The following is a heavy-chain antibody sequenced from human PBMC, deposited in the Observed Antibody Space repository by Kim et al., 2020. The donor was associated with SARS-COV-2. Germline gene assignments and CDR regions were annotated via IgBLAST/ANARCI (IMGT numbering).Heavy chain of an antibody. J-gene: IGHJ4*02. V-gene: IGHV4-39*01. CDR2: IYYSGST. CDR3: ARQAGSSSWYQTYPASIDY. D-gene: IGHD6-13*01. CDR1: GGSISSSSYY. Sequence: SETLSLTCTVSGGSISSSSYYWGWIRQPPGKGLEWIGSIYYSGSTYYNPSLKSRVTISVDTSKNQFSLKLSSVTAADTAVYYCARQAGSSSWYQTYPASIDYWGQGTLVTVSS.